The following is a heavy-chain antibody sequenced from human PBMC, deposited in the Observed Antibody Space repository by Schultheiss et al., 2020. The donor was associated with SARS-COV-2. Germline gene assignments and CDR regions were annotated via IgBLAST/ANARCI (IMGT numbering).Heavy chain of an antibody. CDR1: GFTFSSYA. V-gene: IGHV3-23*01. Sequence: GGSLRLSCAASGFTFSSYAMSWVRQAPGKGLEWVSAISGSGGSTYYADSVKGRFTISRDNSKNTLYLQMNSLRAEDTAVYYCARVHYFDSSGYYRYYGMDIWGQGTTVTVSS. CDR3: ARVHYFDSSGYYRYYGMDI. D-gene: IGHD3-22*01. CDR2: ISGSGGST. J-gene: IGHJ6*02.